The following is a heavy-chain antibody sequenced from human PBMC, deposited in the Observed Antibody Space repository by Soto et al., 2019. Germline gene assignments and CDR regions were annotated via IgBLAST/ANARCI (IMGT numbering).Heavy chain of an antibody. Sequence: ASVKVSCKASGYTFTSYAMHWVRQAPGQGLEWMGWINGGNGKTKYSQRFQDRVTLTRDTSANTGYMELSSLRLEDTAVYYCMSGPFDYWGQGTLVTV. J-gene: IGHJ4*02. CDR1: GYTFTSYA. V-gene: IGHV1-3*01. CDR3: MSGPFDY. CDR2: INGGNGKT.